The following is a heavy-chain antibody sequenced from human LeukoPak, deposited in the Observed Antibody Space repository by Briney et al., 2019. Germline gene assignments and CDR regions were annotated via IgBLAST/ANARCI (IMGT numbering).Heavy chain of an antibody. CDR3: AKGTGSTPYYYYYYMDV. J-gene: IGHJ6*03. CDR2: IKQDGNEK. Sequence: QSGGSLRLSCAASGFTFSSYGMHWVRQAPGKGLEWVANIKQDGNEKYYVDSVKGRFTISRDNSKNTLYLQMNSLRAEDTAVYYCAKGTGSTPYYYYYYMDVWGKGTTVTVSS. V-gene: IGHV3-30*02. CDR1: GFTFSSYG. D-gene: IGHD1-7*01.